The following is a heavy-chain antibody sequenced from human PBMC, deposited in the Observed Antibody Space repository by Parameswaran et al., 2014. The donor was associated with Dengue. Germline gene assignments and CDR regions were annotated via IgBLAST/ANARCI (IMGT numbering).Heavy chain of an antibody. CDR1: GGSFSDYY. D-gene: IGHD2-15*01. CDR3: ATGGRGVDY. V-gene: IGHV4-34*01. CDR2: INHSGST. J-gene: IGHJ4*02. Sequence: ASETLSLTCAVYGGSFSDYYWSWIRQPPGKGLEWIGEINHSGSTNYNPSLKSRVTISVDTSKNQFSLKLSSVTAADTAVYYCATGGRGVDYWGQGTLVTVSS.